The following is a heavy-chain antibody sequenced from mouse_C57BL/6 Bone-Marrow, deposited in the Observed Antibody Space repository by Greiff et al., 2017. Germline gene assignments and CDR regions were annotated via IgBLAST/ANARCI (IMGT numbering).Heavy chain of an antibody. J-gene: IGHJ1*03. V-gene: IGHV1-55*01. CDR3: ARSEDSIYYWYCDV. Sequence: QVQLQQPGAELVKPGASVKMSCKASGYTFTSYWITWVKQRPGQGLEWIGDIYPGSGSTNYNEKFKSKATLTVDTSSSTAYMQLSSLTSEDSAVYDCARSEDSIYYWYCDVWGTGTTVTVPS. CDR2: IYPGSGST. CDR1: GYTFTSYW. D-gene: IGHD2-5*01.